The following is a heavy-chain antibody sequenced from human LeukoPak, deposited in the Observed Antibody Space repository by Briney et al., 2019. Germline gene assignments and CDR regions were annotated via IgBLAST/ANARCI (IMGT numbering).Heavy chain of an antibody. Sequence: PGGSLRLSCAASGFTFSSYGMHWVRQAPGKGLEWVAVIWYDGSNKYYADSVKGRFTISRDNSKNTLYLQMNSLRAEDTAVYYCAREWIPAANGFDYWGQGTLVTVSS. CDR3: AREWIPAANGFDY. D-gene: IGHD2-2*01. CDR2: IWYDGSNK. CDR1: GFTFSSYG. J-gene: IGHJ4*02. V-gene: IGHV3-33*01.